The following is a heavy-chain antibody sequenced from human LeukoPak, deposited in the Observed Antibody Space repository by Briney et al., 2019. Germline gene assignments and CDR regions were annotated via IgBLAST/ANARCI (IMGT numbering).Heavy chain of an antibody. J-gene: IGHJ4*02. V-gene: IGHV4-39*01. CDR2: IYYSGST. Sequence: SETLSLTCTVSGGSLSSGSYYWGWIRQPPGKGLELIGSIYYSGSTYYNPSLKSRVTISVDTSKNQFSLKLSSVTAADTAVYYCVQGPSIAAAGTTWFDYWGQGTLVTVSS. D-gene: IGHD6-13*01. CDR3: VQGPSIAAAGTTWFDY. CDR1: GGSLSSGSYY.